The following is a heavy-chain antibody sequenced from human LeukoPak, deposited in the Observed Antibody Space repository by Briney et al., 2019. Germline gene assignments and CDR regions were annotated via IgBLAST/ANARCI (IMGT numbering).Heavy chain of an antibody. CDR2: INHSGST. Sequence: SETLSLTCAVYGGSFSGYYWSWIRQPPGKGLEWIGEINHSGSTNYNPSLKSRVTISVDTSKNQFSLKLSSVTAEDTAVYYCARGLGRQQLKTSYYYYGMDVWGKGTTVTVSS. CDR1: GGSFSGYY. J-gene: IGHJ6*04. D-gene: IGHD6-13*01. V-gene: IGHV4-34*01. CDR3: ARGLGRQQLKTSYYYYGMDV.